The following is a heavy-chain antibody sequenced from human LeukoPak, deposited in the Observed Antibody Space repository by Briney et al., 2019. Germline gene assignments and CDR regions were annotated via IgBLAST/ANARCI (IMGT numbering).Heavy chain of an antibody. Sequence: GGSLRLSCAASGFTFSSYSMNWVLQAPGKGLEWVSSISSSSSYIYYADSVKGRFTISRDNAKNSLYLQMNSLRAEDTAVCYCTCGLDRTDGLWGQGTMVTVSS. CDR3: TCGLDRTDGL. J-gene: IGHJ3*01. CDR2: ISSSSSYI. V-gene: IGHV3-21*01. CDR1: GFTFSSYS. D-gene: IGHD2-8*01.